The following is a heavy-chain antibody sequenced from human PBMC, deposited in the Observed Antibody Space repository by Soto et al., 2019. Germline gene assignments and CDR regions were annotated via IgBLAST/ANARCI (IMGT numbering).Heavy chain of an antibody. V-gene: IGHV3-9*01. CDR1: RSTFDNYG. J-gene: IGHJ4*02. CDR2: ITWNSGRI. D-gene: IGHD2-21*02. Sequence: SLRLSCAASRSTFDNYGMHWVRQAPGQGLEWVSGITWNSGRIDYADSVKGRFTISRDNDKKSLYLQMNSLRDEDTALYYCAKDVNKFCRGDCRFDRWGQGTPVTVSS. CDR3: AKDVNKFCRGDCRFDR.